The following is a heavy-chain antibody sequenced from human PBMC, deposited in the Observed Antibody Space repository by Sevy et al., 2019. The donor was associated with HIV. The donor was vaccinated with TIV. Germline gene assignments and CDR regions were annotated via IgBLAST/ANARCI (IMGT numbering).Heavy chain of an antibody. Sequence: ASVKFSCKASGGNLHNYGINWVRQAPGQGLEWMGGLIPIFRTSTYAQNFRGRITFAADEATSTFYLEMSSLRADDTAVYYCSRDRGPAAISDAFDIWGQGTMVTVSS. CDR1: GGNLHNYG. CDR2: LIPIFRTS. D-gene: IGHD2-2*02. CDR3: SRDRGPAAISDAFDI. V-gene: IGHV1-69*13. J-gene: IGHJ3*02.